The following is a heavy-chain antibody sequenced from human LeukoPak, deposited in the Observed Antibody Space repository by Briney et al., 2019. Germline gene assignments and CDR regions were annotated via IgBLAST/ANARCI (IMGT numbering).Heavy chain of an antibody. Sequence: ASVKVSCKTSGYPFTGYYMHWVRQAPGQGLEWMGWINPSSGDTHYAQNFQGRVTMTRDTSISTAYMQLSRLTSDDTAVYYYARDGNEAVAGTGAVTYWGQGTLVTVSS. V-gene: IGHV1-2*02. D-gene: IGHD6-19*01. J-gene: IGHJ4*02. CDR3: ARDGNEAVAGTGAVTY. CDR1: GYPFTGYY. CDR2: INPSSGDT.